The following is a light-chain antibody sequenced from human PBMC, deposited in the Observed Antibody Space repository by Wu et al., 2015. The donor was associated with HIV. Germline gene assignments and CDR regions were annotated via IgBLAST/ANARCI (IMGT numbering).Light chain of an antibody. CDR2: HAS. J-gene: IGKJ1*01. CDR1: KSISNNY. CDR3: QQYGSSSWT. V-gene: IGKV3-20*01. Sequence: EIVLTQSPVTLSLPPGERATLSCRASKSISNNYLAWYQQKSGQAPRLLVYHASSRATGVPDRFSGSGSGTDFTLTISRLEPEDFAVYYCQQYGSSSWTFGQGTKGGNQT.